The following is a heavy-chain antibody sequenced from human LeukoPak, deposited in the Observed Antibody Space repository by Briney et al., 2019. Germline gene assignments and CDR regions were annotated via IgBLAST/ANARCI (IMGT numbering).Heavy chain of an antibody. CDR2: IDWSGGST. J-gene: IGHJ4*02. D-gene: IGHD6-19*01. CDR3: ARENTNGWYNDF. CDR1: GFTFDNYG. Sequence: GGSLRLSCAASGFTFDNYGMSWVRQTPGKGLEWISGIDWSGGSTDFADSVKGRFTISRDNGENTVSLQVTSLRAEDTALYYCARENTNGWYNDFWGRGTLVTVSS. V-gene: IGHV3-20*04.